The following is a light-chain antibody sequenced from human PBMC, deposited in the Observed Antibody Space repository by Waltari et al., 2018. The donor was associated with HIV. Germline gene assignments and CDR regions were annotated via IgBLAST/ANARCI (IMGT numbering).Light chain of an antibody. V-gene: IGLV2-23*01. CDR3: CSYAGSSTWV. J-gene: IGLJ3*02. CDR2: EDN. Sequence: QSALTQPASVSGSPGQSITISCTGTSSDVGSYNVVSWYQQHPGKAPKLMIYEDNKRPSGVSNRFACSKSGNTASLTISGLQAEDEADYSCCSYAGSSTWVFGGGTKLTVL. CDR1: SSDVGSYNV.